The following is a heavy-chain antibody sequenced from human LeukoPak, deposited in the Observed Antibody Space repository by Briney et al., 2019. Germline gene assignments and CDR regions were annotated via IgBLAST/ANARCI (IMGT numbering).Heavy chain of an antibody. Sequence: SEILSLTCAVYGGSFSGYYWSWIRQPPGKGLEWIGEINHSGSANYNPSLKSRVTISVDTSKNQFSLKLSSVTAADTAAYYCARGPLAVADWGQGTLVTVSS. CDR3: ARGPLAVAD. V-gene: IGHV4-34*01. J-gene: IGHJ4*02. D-gene: IGHD6-19*01. CDR1: GGSFSGYY. CDR2: INHSGSA.